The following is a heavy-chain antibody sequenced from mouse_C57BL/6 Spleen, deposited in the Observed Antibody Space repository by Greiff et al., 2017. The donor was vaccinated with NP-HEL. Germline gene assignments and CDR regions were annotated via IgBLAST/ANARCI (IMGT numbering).Heavy chain of an antibody. CDR3: ASPPTDHRGFMDY. D-gene: IGHD3-1*01. V-gene: IGHV1-64*01. CDR1: GYTFTSYW. CDR2: IHPNSGST. J-gene: IGHJ4*01. Sequence: QVQLQQPGAELVKPGASVKLSCKASGYTFTSYWMHWVKQRPGQGLEWIGMIHPNSGSTNYNEKFKSKATLTVDKSSSTAYMQLSSLTSEDSAVYYCASPPTDHRGFMDYWGQGTSVTVSS.